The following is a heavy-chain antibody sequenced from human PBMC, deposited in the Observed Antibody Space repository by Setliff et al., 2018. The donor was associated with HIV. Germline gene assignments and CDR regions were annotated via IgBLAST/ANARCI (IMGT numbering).Heavy chain of an antibody. Sequence: LSLTCTVSGDSISSHYWSWIRQPPGKGLEWIGTLYYSGSTSYNSSLKSRVTISGDTSKNQFSLKVSSVTAADTAVYYCARPVSKYFYGMDVWGLGTTVTVSS. V-gene: IGHV4-59*11. CDR2: LYYSGST. D-gene: IGHD6-19*01. CDR1: GDSISSHY. CDR3: ARPVSKYFYGMDV. J-gene: IGHJ6*02.